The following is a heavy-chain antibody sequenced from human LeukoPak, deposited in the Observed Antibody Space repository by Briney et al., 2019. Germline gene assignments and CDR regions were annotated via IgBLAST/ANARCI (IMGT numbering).Heavy chain of an antibody. V-gene: IGHV4-4*07. CDR2: IYTSGST. D-gene: IGHD2-15*01. CDR1: GGSISSYY. CDR3: ARDVEIVPEDCSGGSCYPAGVFDI. J-gene: IGHJ3*02. Sequence: SETLSLTCTVSGGSISSYYWSWIRQPAGKGLEWIGRIYTSGSTNYDPSLKSRVTMSVDTSKNQFSLKLSSVTAADTAVYYCARDVEIVPEDCSGGSCYPAGVFDIWGQGTMVTVSS.